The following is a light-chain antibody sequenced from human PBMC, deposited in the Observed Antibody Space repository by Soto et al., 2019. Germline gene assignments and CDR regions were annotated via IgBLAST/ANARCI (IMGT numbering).Light chain of an antibody. J-gene: IGLJ2*01. CDR1: RSNIGDNA. CDR3: AVWDDSLNAVV. Sequence: QSVLTQPPSVSEAPWQRVTISCFGSRSNIGDNAVNWYQQVPGKAPKLLIYYDDLLPSGVSDRFPGSKSGTSASLAISGLQSGDEADYYCAVWDDSLNAVVFGGGTKLTVL. CDR2: YDD. V-gene: IGLV1-36*01.